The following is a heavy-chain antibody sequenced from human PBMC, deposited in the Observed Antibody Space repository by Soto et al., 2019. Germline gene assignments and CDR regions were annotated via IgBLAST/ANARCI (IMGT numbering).Heavy chain of an antibody. J-gene: IGHJ4*02. CDR1: GGTFSSYA. Sequence: SVKVSCKASGGTFSSYAISWVRQAPGQGLEWMGGIIPIFGTANYAQKFQGRVTITADESTSTAYMELSSLRSEDTAVYYCASPHGSGSYSFDDWGQGTLVTVSS. CDR3: ASPHGSGSYSFDD. V-gene: IGHV1-69*13. D-gene: IGHD3-10*01. CDR2: IIPIFGTA.